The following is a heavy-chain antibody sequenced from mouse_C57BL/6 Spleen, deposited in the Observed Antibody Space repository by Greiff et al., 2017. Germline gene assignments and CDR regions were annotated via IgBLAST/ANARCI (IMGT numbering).Heavy chain of an antibody. CDR1: GFNFKDDD. J-gene: IGHJ1*03. CDR3: TTRGGYFDD. V-gene: IGHV14-4*01. Sequence: EVQLQQSGAELVRPGASVKLSCTASGFNFKDDDMHWVKQRPEQGLEWIGWIDPENGDTEYDSKFQGKATITADTSSTTAYLQLSSLTSEDTAVYYCTTRGGYFDDWGTGTTVTVSS. CDR2: IDPENGDT.